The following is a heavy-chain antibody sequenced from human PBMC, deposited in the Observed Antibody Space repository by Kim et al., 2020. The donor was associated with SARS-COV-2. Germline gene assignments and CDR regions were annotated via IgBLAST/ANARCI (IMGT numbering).Heavy chain of an antibody. Sequence: GGSLRLSCAASGFTVSSNYMSWVRQAPGKGLEWVAVIYRGGSTYYAAPEMGRFIITSDNSKNTVLLHMISMRAADTAAYYCVRAVTAFDYWGQGTQATVS. J-gene: IGHJ4*02. CDR1: GFTVSSNY. CDR2: IYRGGST. V-gene: IGHV3-66*01. D-gene: IGHD2-21*02. CDR3: VRAVTAFDY.